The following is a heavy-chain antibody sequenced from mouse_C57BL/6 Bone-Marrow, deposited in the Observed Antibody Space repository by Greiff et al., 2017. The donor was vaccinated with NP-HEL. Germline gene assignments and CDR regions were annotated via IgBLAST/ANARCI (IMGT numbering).Heavy chain of an antibody. V-gene: IGHV5-16*01. Sequence: EVMLVESAGGLVQPGRSMKLSCTASGFTFSDYYMAWVRQVPEKGLEWVANINYDGSSTYYLDSLTSRFIISRDNAKNILYLQMSRLKAEDTATYYCARDDYDGFAYWGQGTLVTVAA. D-gene: IGHD2-4*01. CDR3: ARDDYDGFAY. J-gene: IGHJ3*01. CDR2: INYDGSST. CDR1: GFTFSDYY.